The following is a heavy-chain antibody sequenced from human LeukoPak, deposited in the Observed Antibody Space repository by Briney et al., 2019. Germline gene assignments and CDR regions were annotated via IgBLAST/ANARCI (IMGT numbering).Heavy chain of an antibody. D-gene: IGHD3-10*01. J-gene: IGHJ4*02. CDR1: GFTFSSYA. Sequence: GGSLRLSCAASGFTFSSYAMHWVRQAPGKGLEWVAVISYDGSNKYYADSVKGRFTISRDNSKNTLYLQMNSLRAEDTAVYYCARGWFGTVYWGQGTLVTVSS. V-gene: IGHV3-30-3*01. CDR3: ARGWFGTVY. CDR2: ISYDGSNK.